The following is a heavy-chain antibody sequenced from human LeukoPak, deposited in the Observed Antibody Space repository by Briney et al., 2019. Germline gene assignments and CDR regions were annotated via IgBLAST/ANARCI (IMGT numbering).Heavy chain of an antibody. D-gene: IGHD5-12*01. CDR3: ARGSVATTPDAFDI. V-gene: IGHV3-33*01. J-gene: IGHJ3*02. CDR1: GFTFSSYG. Sequence: PGGSLRLSCAASGFTFSSYGMHWVRQAPGKGLEWVAIIWYDGSNKYYADSVKGRFTISRDNSKNTLYLQMDSLRAEDTAVYYCARGSVATTPDAFDIWGQGTMVTVSS. CDR2: IWYDGSNK.